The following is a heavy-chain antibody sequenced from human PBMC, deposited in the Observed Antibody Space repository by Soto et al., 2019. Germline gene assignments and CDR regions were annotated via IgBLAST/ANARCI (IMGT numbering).Heavy chain of an antibody. CDR3: ARWGTTGGVAL. Sequence: QLQLVESGGGVVQPGTSLRLSCTASGFMFKSYVMHWVRQAPGKGLEWVALTSYDGNNKYYGDSVKGRFTVSRDNSKNALHVQMDSLKPEDTALYYCARWGTTGGVALWGQGTVVSVSS. CDR1: GFMFKSYV. D-gene: IGHD3-16*01. V-gene: IGHV3-30*19. J-gene: IGHJ4*02. CDR2: TSYDGNNK.